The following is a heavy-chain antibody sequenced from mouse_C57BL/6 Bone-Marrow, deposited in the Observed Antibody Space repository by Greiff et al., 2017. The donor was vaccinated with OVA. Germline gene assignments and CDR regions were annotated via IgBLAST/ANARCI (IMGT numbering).Heavy chain of an antibody. J-gene: IGHJ3*01. V-gene: IGHV1-81*01. CDR1: GYTFTSYG. Sequence: VQLQQSGAELARPGASVKLSCKASGYTFTSYGISWVKQRTGQGLEWIGEIYPRSGNTYYTEKFKGKATLTADKSSSTAYMELRSLTSEDSAVYFCACLYYGSSYPAGFAYWGQGTLVTVSA. CDR2: IYPRSGNT. D-gene: IGHD1-1*01. CDR3: ACLYYGSSYPAGFAY.